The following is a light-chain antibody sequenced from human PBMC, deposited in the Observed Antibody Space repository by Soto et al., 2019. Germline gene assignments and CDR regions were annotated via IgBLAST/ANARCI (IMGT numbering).Light chain of an antibody. CDR3: QQYNNWPLT. V-gene: IGKV3-15*01. Sequence: EIVMTQSPATLSVSQGERATLSCRTRHSISSNFAWYQQKPDQAPRLLIDGASSRATGIPVRFSGSGSGTEFTITISSLQSEDFAVYYCQQYNNWPLTFGQGTRLEI. CDR1: HSISSN. J-gene: IGKJ5*01. CDR2: GAS.